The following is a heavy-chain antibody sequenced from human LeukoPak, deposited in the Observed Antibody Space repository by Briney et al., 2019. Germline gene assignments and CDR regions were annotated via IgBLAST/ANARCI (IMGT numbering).Heavy chain of an antibody. V-gene: IGHV4-59*01. J-gene: IGHJ4*02. D-gene: IGHD6-13*01. CDR2: IYYSGST. CDR1: GGSISSYH. Sequence: PSETLSLTCTVSGGSISSYHWSWIRQPPGKGLEWIGYIYYSGSTNYNPSLKSRVTISVDTSKNQFSLKLSSVTAADTAVYYCARGPKQQLVRRPIFFDYWGQGTLVTVSS. CDR3: ARGPKQQLVRRPIFFDY.